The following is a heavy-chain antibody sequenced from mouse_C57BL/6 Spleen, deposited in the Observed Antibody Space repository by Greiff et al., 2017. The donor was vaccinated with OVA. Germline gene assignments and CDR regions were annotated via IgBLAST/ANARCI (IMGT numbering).Heavy chain of an antibody. Sequence: EVKLVESGPGLVKPSQSLSLTCSVTGYSITSGYYWNWIRQFPGNKLEWMGYISYDGSNNYNPSLKNRISITRDTSKNQFFLKLNSVTTEDTATYYCARYDGYYFYFDYWGQGTTLTVSS. CDR1: GYSITSGYY. CDR2: ISYDGSN. D-gene: IGHD2-3*01. J-gene: IGHJ2*01. CDR3: ARYDGYYFYFDY. V-gene: IGHV3-6*01.